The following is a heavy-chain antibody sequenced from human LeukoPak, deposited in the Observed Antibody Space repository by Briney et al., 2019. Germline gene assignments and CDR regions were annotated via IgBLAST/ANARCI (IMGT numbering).Heavy chain of an antibody. V-gene: IGHV3-21*04. J-gene: IGHJ4*02. CDR3: AKDAPVNIVVVPAANS. CDR1: GFTFSSYS. CDR2: ISSSSSYI. Sequence: GGSLRLSCAASGFTFSSYSMNGVRQAPGKGLEWVSYISSSSSYIYYADPVKGRFTISRDNAKNSLYLQMNSLRAEDTAVYYCAKDAPVNIVVVPAANSWGQGTLVTVSS. D-gene: IGHD2-2*01.